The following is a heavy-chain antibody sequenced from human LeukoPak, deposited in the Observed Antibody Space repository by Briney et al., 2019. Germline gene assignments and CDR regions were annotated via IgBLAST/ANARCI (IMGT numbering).Heavy chain of an antibody. CDR3: ARPDDYGVNWFDP. D-gene: IGHD4-17*01. CDR1: GGSISSSSYY. Sequence: SETLSLTCTVSGGSISSSSYYWGWTRQPPGKGLGWIGSIYYSGSTYYNPSLKSRVTISVDTSKNQFSLKLSSVTAADTAVYYCARPDDYGVNWFDPWGQGTLVTVSS. J-gene: IGHJ5*02. V-gene: IGHV4-39*01. CDR2: IYYSGST.